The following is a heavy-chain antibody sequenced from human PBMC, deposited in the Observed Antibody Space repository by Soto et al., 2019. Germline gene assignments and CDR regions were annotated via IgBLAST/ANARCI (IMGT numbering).Heavy chain of an antibody. V-gene: IGHV3-48*03. CDR1: GFTFSSYE. J-gene: IGHJ6*02. CDR2: ISSSGSTK. D-gene: IGHD3-22*01. CDR3: ARDHAYYDSSGYYYYYGMDV. Sequence: EVQLVESGGGLVQPGGSLRLSCAASGFTFSSYEMNWVRQAPGKGLEWVSYISSSGSTKYYADSVKGRFTISRDNAKNSLYLQMNSLRAEDTAVYYCARDHAYYDSSGYYYYYGMDVWGQGTTVTVSS.